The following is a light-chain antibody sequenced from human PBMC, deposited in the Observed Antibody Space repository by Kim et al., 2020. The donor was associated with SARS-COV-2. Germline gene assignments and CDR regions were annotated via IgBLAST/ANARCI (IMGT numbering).Light chain of an antibody. CDR3: QHYGSSSRT. CDR1: HSVSSNY. V-gene: IGKV3-20*01. J-gene: IGKJ1*01. CDR2: SVS. Sequence: ATPSCRATHSVSSNYLAWYQQKPGQSPRLLIYSVSTRATGIPDRFSGSGSGTDFTLTISGLEPEDFAVYYCQHYGSSSRTFGQGTKVDIK.